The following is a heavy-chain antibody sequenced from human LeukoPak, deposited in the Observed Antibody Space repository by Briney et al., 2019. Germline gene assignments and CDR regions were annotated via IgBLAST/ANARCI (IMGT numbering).Heavy chain of an antibody. CDR3: AREEARWEWFDP. CDR1: GFTVNSND. V-gene: IGHV3-66*01. J-gene: IGHJ5*02. D-gene: IGHD1-26*01. CDR2: IDTGGRT. Sequence: GGSLRLSCAASGFTVNSNDMSWVRQTPGKGLEWVSVIDTGGRTYYADSVKGRFTISTDNSKNTLDLQVDSLRAEDTAVYYCAREEARWEWFDPWGQGTLVTVSS.